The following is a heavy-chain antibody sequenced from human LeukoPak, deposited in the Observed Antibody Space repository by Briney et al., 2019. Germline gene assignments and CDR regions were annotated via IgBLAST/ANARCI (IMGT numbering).Heavy chain of an antibody. CDR1: GFTFSSNG. CDR3: ARPGYGYTAMAHFDY. CDR2: ISSSGSTI. V-gene: IGHV3-48*04. D-gene: IGHD5-18*01. J-gene: IGHJ4*02. Sequence: GGSLRLSCAASGFTFSSNGMSWVRQAPGKGLEWVSYISSSGSTIYYADSVKGRFTISRDNAKNSLYLQMNSLRAEDTAVYYCARPGYGYTAMAHFDYWGQGTLVTVSS.